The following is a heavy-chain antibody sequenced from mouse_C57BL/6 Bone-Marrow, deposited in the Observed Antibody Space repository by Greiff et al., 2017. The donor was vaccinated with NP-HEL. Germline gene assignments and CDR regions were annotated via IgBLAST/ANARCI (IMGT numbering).Heavy chain of an antibody. CDR3: ARRDYYGSSYDWYFDV. CDR1: GYSFPGYY. V-gene: IGHV1-42*01. J-gene: IGHJ1*03. Sequence: VQLKQSGPELVKPGASVTLSCKASGYSFPGYYMHWVKQSPEKSLEWIGEINPSTGGTTYNQKFKAKATLTVDKSSSTAYMQLKSLTSEESAVYYCARRDYYGSSYDWYFDVWGTGTTVTVSS. CDR2: INPSTGGT. D-gene: IGHD1-1*01.